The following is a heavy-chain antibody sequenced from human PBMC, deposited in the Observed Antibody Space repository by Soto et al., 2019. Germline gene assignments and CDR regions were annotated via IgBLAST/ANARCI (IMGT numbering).Heavy chain of an antibody. CDR3: AHEGGSSGYYYYNWFDP. Sequence: SQTLSLTCAISGDSVSSNSAAWNWIRQSPSRGLEWLGRTYYRSKWYNDYAVSVKSRITINPDTSKNQFSLQLNSVTPEDTAVYYCAHEGGSSGYYYYNWFDPWGQGTLVTVSS. V-gene: IGHV6-1*01. J-gene: IGHJ5*02. CDR2: TYYRSKWYN. CDR1: GDSVSSNSAA. D-gene: IGHD3-22*01.